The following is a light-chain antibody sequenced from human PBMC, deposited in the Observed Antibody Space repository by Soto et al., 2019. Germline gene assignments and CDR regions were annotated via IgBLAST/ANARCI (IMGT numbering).Light chain of an antibody. Sequence: QSALTQPASVSGSPGQSITISCTGTSSDVGVYNYVSWYQQHPGKAPKLILYDVTNRPTGVSNRFSGSKSGNTASMTISGLQAEDEADYYCSSYTSTTTVVFGGGTQLTVL. CDR2: DVT. J-gene: IGLJ2*01. CDR1: SSDVGVYNY. V-gene: IGLV2-14*01. CDR3: SSYTSTTTVV.